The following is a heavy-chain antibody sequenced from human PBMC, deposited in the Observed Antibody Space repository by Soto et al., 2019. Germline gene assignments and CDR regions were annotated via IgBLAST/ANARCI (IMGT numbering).Heavy chain of an antibody. CDR1: GGSISSGGYY. D-gene: IGHD2-2*01. CDR2: IYYSGST. J-gene: IGHJ5*02. Sequence: SETLSLTCTVSGGSISSGGYYWSWIRQHPGKGLEWIGYIYYSGSTYYNPSLKSRVTISVDTSKNQFSLKLSSVTAADTAVYYCARTYCSSTSCYANWFDPWGQGTLVTVSS. CDR3: ARTYCSSTSCYANWFDP. V-gene: IGHV4-31*03.